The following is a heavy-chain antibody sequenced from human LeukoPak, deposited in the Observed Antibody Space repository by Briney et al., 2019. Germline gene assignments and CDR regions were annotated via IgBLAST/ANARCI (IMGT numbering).Heavy chain of an antibody. V-gene: IGHV1-2*06. J-gene: IGHJ6*04. CDR2: INPNSGGA. CDR3: ARDFCGGDCYSRSTYMDV. D-gene: IGHD2-21*02. CDR1: GYTFTGYY. Sequence: GASVKVSCKASGYTFTGYYMHWVRQAPGQGLEWMGRINPNSGGANYAQKVQGRVTMTRATSISTAYMELSRLRSDDTAVYYCARDFCGGDCYSRSTYMDVWGKGTTVTVSS.